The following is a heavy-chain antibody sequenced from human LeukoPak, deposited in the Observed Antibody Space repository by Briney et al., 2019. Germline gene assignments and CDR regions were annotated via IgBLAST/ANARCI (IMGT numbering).Heavy chain of an antibody. CDR1: GFTFDKYG. CDR3: AKDRETTASGTFDY. Sequence: GRTLRLSCGASGFTFDKYGMHYVRQAPGKGLEWVAVILEDGRIKKYADSVKDRFTISRDNTNNTLYLQMHSLRVEDTGIYFCAKDRETTASGTFDYWGLGTLVTV. J-gene: IGHJ4*02. V-gene: IGHV3-30*18. CDR2: ILEDGRIK. D-gene: IGHD1-1*01.